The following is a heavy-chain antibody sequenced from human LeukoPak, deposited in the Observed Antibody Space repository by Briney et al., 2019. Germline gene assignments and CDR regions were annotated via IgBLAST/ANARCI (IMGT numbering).Heavy chain of an antibody. J-gene: IGHJ4*02. CDR1: GFTFSNNA. CDR2: IRSDGTT. CDR3: AKGVGFLDY. Sequence: GSLRLSCAASGFTFSNNALSWFRQAPGKGLEWVSDIRSDGTTSYAESVKGRFTISRDNSKNTLYLQMNSLRAEDTAVYYCAKGVGFLDYWGQGTLVTVSS. D-gene: IGHD2-2*03. V-gene: IGHV3-23*01.